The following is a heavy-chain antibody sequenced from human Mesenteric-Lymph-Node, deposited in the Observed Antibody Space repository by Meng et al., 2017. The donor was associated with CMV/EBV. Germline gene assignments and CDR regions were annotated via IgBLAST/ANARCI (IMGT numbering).Heavy chain of an antibody. CDR1: GFSFNNYA. Sequence: GGSLRLSCAASGFSFNNYAMHWVRQAPGKGLEWVAFISRDGRKKDYADSVKGRFTISRDNSKNTLYVQMNSLRAEDTAVYFCARGDTWMYSPPAWGQGALVTVSS. CDR3: ARGDTWMYSPPA. D-gene: IGHD1-20*01. V-gene: IGHV3-30*04. CDR2: ISRDGRKK. J-gene: IGHJ5*02.